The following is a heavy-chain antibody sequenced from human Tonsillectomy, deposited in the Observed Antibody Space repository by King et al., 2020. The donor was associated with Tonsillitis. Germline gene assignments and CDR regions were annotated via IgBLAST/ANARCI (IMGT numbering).Heavy chain of an antibody. CDR1: GYSFTSYW. D-gene: IGHD3-10*01. V-gene: IGHV5-51*01. Sequence: DVQLVESGAEVKKPGESLKISCTGSGYSFTSYWIGWVRQMPGKGLEWMGIIYPGDSNTRYSPSFQGQVTISADKSISTAYLQWSSLKAPDTAMYYCARVSSYYGSGTGWFDPWGQGTLVTVSS. CDR2: IYPGDSNT. J-gene: IGHJ5*02. CDR3: ARVSSYYGSGTGWFDP.